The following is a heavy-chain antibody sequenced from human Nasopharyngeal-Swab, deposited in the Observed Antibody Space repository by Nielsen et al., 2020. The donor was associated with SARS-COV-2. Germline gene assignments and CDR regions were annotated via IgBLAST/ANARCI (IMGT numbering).Heavy chain of an antibody. J-gene: IGHJ4*02. Sequence: WIRQPPGKGLEWIGSLSSLGLPSSPPSLTILFPFSVDTSNNQFSLILISVTAADTAVYYCARARSYGSGRNPKGGGNFDYWGQGTLVTVSS. D-gene: IGHD3-10*01. CDR2: LSSLGLP. CDR3: ARARSYGSGRNPKGGGNFDY. V-gene: IGHV4-39*01.